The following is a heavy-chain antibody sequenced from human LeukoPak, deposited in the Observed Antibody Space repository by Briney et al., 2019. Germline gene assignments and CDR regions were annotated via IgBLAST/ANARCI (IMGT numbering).Heavy chain of an antibody. V-gene: IGHV1-69*13. CDR3: VRGVLLFGCSSTSCYAPRGYYYMDV. J-gene: IGHJ6*03. CDR1: GGTFSSYA. Sequence: ASVKVSCKASGGTFSSYAISWVRQAPGQGLEWMGGIIPIFGTANYAQKFQGRVTITADESTSTAYMELSSLRSEDTAVYYCVRGVLLFGCSSTSCYAPRGYYYMDVWGKGTTVTVS. CDR2: IIPIFGTA. D-gene: IGHD2-2*01.